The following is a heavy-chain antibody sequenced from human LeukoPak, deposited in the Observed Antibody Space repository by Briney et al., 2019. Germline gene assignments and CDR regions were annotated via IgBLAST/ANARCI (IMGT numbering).Heavy chain of an antibody. CDR2: ISGSGDST. V-gene: IGHV3-23*01. J-gene: IGHJ4*02. D-gene: IGHD2-2*01. CDR1: GFTFSNYA. Sequence: GGSLRLSCTASGFTFSNYAMTWVRQAPGKGLEWLSSISGSGDSTSYADSVKGRFTISRDNSKNTVYLQMNNLRAEDTAVYYCAKLYCSSTTCYRKFSDYWGQGILVTVSS. CDR3: AKLYCSSTTCYRKFSDY.